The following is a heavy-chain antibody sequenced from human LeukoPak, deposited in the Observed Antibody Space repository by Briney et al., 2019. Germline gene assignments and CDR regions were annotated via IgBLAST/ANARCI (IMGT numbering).Heavy chain of an antibody. V-gene: IGHV4-34*01. CDR2: INHSGST. CDR3: ARGLVS. Sequence: SETLSLTCAVYGGSFSGYYWSWIRQPPGKGLEWIGEINHSGSTNYNPSLKSRVTISVDTSKNQFPLKLSSVTAADTAVYYCARGLVSWGQGTLVTVSS. D-gene: IGHD2-8*01. J-gene: IGHJ4*02. CDR1: GGSFSGYY.